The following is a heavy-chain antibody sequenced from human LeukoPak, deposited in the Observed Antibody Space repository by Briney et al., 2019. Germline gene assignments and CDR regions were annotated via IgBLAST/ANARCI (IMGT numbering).Heavy chain of an antibody. CDR1: GGTFSSYA. CDR3: ASAPGPYGSSWYPD. J-gene: IGHJ4*02. V-gene: IGHV1-69*13. CDR2: IIPIFGTA. D-gene: IGHD6-13*01. Sequence: SVKVSCKASGGTFSSYAISWVRQAPGQGLEWMGGIIPIFGTANYAQKSQGRVTITADESTSTAYMELSSLRSDDTAVYYCASAPGPYGSSWYPDWGQGTLVTVSS.